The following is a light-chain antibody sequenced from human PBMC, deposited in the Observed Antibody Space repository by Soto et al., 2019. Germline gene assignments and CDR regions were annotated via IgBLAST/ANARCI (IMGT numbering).Light chain of an antibody. V-gene: IGKV4-1*01. J-gene: IGKJ1*01. Sequence: DIVMTQSQASLAVSMGERATINCKSSQSVLYSSNNKNYLAWYPQKPGQPPKLLIYWESTRESGVPDRCSGSGSGTDFTLTSSSLQAEDECVCDGQKHDSTHRTVGQGPKAEIK. CDR2: WES. CDR3: QKHDSTHRT. CDR1: QSVLYSSNNKNY.